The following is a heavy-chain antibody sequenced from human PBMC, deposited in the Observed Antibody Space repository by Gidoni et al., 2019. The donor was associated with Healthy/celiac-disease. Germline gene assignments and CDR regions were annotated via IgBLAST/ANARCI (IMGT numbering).Heavy chain of an antibody. CDR1: GFTFSSYS. J-gene: IGHJ4*02. CDR2: ISSSSSYI. V-gene: IGHV3-21*01. D-gene: IGHD6-19*01. Sequence: EVQLVESGGGMVKPGGSMRPSCAAPGFTFSSYSVNWVRQAPGKGPGWGSSISSSSSYICYADSVKGRFTIARDNAKNSLYLQMISLRAEDTAVYYCARVPEARTTWLVLYYFDYWGQGTLVTVSS. CDR3: ARVPEARTTWLVLYYFDY.